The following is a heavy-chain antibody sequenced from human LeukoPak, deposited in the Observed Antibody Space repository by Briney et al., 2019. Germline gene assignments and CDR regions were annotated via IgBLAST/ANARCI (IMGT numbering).Heavy chain of an antibody. Sequence: SEPLSLTCTVSGGSICSGDYYWSWIRQPPGQGLGWIGYIYYSGSTYYNPSLKSRVTISVDTSKNQFSLKLSSVTAADTAVYYCAREESGTSSFDYWGQGALVTVSS. V-gene: IGHV4-30-4*01. CDR2: IYYSGST. D-gene: IGHD1-26*01. CDR3: AREESGTSSFDY. CDR1: GGSICSGDYY. J-gene: IGHJ4*02.